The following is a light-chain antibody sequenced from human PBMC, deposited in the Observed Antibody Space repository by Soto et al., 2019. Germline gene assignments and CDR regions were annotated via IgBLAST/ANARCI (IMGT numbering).Light chain of an antibody. V-gene: IGKV1-5*03. Sequence: DLQMTESPYTLSASVGNRVTITCRASQSISSWLALYQQKPGKAPKLLIYKEARLESEVPTRFSGSGSGLKFTLPINSLQPDDFATYYCQQYNSYPWTFGQGTKVDIK. CDR3: QQYNSYPWT. CDR2: KEA. CDR1: QSISSW. J-gene: IGKJ1*01.